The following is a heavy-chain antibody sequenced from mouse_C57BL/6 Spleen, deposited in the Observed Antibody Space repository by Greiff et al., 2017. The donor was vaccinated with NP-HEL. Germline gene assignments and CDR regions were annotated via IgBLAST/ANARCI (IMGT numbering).Heavy chain of an antibody. CDR1: GFPITSGYY. Sequence: QVQLKESGPGLVKPSQSLFLTCSITGFPITSGYYWIWIRQSPGKPLEWMGYITHSGETFYNPSLQSPISITRETSKNQFFLQLNSVITEDTAMYYCAGDRSSNYAFAYWGQGTLVTVSA. V-gene: IGHV12-3*01. CDR3: AGDRSSNYAFAY. J-gene: IGHJ3*01. D-gene: IGHD2-5*01. CDR2: ITHSGET.